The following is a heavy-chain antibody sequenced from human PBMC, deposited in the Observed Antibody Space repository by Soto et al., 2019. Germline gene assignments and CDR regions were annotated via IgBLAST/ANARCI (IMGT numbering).Heavy chain of an antibody. CDR2: ISSSSSYI. CDR3: ARDDCSSTSCYRMDV. Sequence: GGSLRPSCAASGFTFSSYSMNWVRQAPGKGLEWVSSISSSSSYIYYADSVKGRFTISRDNAKNSLYLQMNSLRAEDTAVYYCARDDCSSTSCYRMDVWGQGTTVTVSS. J-gene: IGHJ6*02. D-gene: IGHD2-2*02. V-gene: IGHV3-21*01. CDR1: GFTFSSYS.